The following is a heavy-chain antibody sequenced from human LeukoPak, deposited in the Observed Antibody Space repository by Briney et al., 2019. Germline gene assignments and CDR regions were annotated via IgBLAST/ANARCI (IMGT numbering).Heavy chain of an antibody. V-gene: IGHV3-7*03. D-gene: IGHD3-22*01. J-gene: IGHJ4*02. CDR2: IKQDGSEK. CDR3: ARDWLDYYFDY. Sequence: PGGSLRLSCAVSGFTFSSYWMSWVRQAPGKGLEWVANIKQDGSEKYYVDSVKGRFTISRDNAKNSLYLQMNSLRAEDTAVYYCARDWLDYYFDYWGQGTLVTVSS. CDR1: GFTFSSYW.